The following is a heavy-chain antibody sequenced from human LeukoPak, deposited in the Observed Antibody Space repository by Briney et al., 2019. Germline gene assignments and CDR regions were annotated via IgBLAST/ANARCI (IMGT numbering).Heavy chain of an antibody. J-gene: IGHJ4*02. CDR2: SKYSGST. D-gene: IGHD2-8*01. CDR3: VRLGFCVNGACLEDY. V-gene: IGHV4-59*08. CDR1: GGSISRHY. Sequence: SDTLSLTCTVSGGSISRHYWTWIRQPPGKGLELIGVSKYSGSTYYNPSLKSRDTFQVDTSKNQFPLKLDSVTDADTAVYYCVRLGFCVNGACLEDYRGQGTLVSVSS.